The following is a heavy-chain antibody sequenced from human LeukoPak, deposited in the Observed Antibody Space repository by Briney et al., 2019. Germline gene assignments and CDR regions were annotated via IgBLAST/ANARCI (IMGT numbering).Heavy chain of an antibody. Sequence: SETLSLTRAVYGGSFSGYYWSWIRQPPGKGLEWIGEINHSGSTNYNPSLKSRVTISVDTSKNQFSLKLSSVTAADTAVYYCARVGWFGDLVYWGQGTLVTVSS. D-gene: IGHD3-10*01. V-gene: IGHV4-34*01. CDR1: GGSFSGYY. CDR3: ARVGWFGDLVY. CDR2: INHSGST. J-gene: IGHJ4*02.